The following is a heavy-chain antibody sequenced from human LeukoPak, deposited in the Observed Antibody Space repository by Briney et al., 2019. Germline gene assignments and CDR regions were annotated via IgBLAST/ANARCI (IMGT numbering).Heavy chain of an antibody. V-gene: IGHV3-30-3*01. CDR1: GFTFSSYA. CDR3: AGGKRARYYDSSVQGSFDI. CDR2: ISYDGSNK. Sequence: GGSLRLSCAASGFTFSSYAMHWVRQAPGKGLEWVAVISYDGSNKYYADSVKGRFTISRDNSKNTLYLQMNSLRAEDTAVYYCAGGKRARYYDSSVQGSFDIWGQGTMVTVSS. D-gene: IGHD3-22*01. J-gene: IGHJ3*02.